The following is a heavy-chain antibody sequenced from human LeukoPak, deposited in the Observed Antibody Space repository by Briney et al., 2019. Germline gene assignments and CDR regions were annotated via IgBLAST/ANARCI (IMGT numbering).Heavy chain of an antibody. Sequence: GGSLRLSCVASGFTFSSYEMNWVRQAPGKGLEWLSYIGSSGRTIFYAHSVKGRFTISRDNSKNTLYLQMNSLRAEDTAVYYCARDPRGYERAFDIWGQGTMVTVSS. J-gene: IGHJ3*02. D-gene: IGHD5-12*01. CDR1: GFTFSSYE. CDR2: IGSSGRTI. CDR3: ARDPRGYERAFDI. V-gene: IGHV3-48*03.